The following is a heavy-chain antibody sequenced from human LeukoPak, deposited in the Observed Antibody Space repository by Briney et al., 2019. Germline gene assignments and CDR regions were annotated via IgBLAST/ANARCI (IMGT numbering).Heavy chain of an antibody. J-gene: IGHJ5*02. V-gene: IGHV4-59*01. Sequence: SETLSLTCTVSGGSISSYYWSWIRQPPGKGLEWIGYIYYSGSTNSNPSLKSRVTISVDTSKNQFSLKLSSVTAADTAVYYCASGQQLVPNWFDPWGQGTLVTVSS. CDR2: IYYSGST. D-gene: IGHD6-13*01. CDR1: GGSISSYY. CDR3: ASGQQLVPNWFDP.